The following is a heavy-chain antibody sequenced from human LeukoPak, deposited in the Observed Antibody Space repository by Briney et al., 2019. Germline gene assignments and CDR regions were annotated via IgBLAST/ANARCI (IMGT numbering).Heavy chain of an antibody. CDR1: GGSFSGCY. V-gene: IGHV4-59*01. Sequence: PSETLSLTCAVYGGSFSGCYWSWIRQPPGKGLAWIGLLYPSGSTNYNPSLKSRVTISVDTSRTQFSLKVRSVTAADTAVYYCASHLRSASGWYFDSWGQGTLVPVSS. D-gene: IGHD6-19*01. CDR2: LYPSGST. J-gene: IGHJ4*02. CDR3: ASHLRSASGWYFDS.